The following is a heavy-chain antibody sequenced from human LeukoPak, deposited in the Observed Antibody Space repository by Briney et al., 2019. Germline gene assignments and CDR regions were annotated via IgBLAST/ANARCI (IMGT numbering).Heavy chain of an antibody. CDR2: IYYTGST. CDR1: GGSMTSYY. J-gene: IGHJ4*02. CDR3: ARRSTLENFFDS. Sequence: SETLSLTCTVSGGSMTSYYWSWIRQPPGKGLEWIGNIYYTGSTNYNPSLKSRFTMSVDSSKGQLSLKLTSLTAADSAVYYCARRSTLENFFDSWGQGTPVTVSS. V-gene: IGHV4-59*08. D-gene: IGHD6-6*01.